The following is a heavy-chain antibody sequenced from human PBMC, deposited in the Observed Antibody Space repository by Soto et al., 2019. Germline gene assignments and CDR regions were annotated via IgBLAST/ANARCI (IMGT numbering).Heavy chain of an antibody. CDR2: IHLSGRV. J-gene: IGHJ5*02. V-gene: IGHV4-34*01. Sequence: ETLSLTCAIYGGSFSDYYWHWIRQSPGKGLEWIGEIHLSGRVNFTPSLKSRTSLSMDTSRNQFFLTLRSVTAADTAVYFCARTPTRGASAWPAPWGRGHLVTVSS. CDR3: ARTPTRGASAWPAP. D-gene: IGHD1-26*01. CDR1: GGSFSDYY.